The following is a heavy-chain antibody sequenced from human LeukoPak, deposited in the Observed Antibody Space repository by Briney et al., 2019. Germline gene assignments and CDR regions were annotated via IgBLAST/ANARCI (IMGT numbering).Heavy chain of an antibody. Sequence: GASVKVSCKASGYTFTSYAMHWVRQAPGQRLEWMGWINAGNGNTKYSQKFQGRVTITRDTSASTAYMGLSSLRSEDTAVYYCARGSGSYTFDYWGQGTLVTVSS. J-gene: IGHJ4*02. CDR3: ARGSGSYTFDY. D-gene: IGHD3-10*01. V-gene: IGHV1-3*01. CDR2: INAGNGNT. CDR1: GYTFTSYA.